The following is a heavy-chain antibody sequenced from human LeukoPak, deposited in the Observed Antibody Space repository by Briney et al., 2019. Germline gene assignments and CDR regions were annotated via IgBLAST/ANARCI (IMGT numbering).Heavy chain of an antibody. CDR2: IVTVGDT. V-gene: IGHV3-13*01. CDR3: ARVQGLDFRWYFDL. CDR1: GFTFSSYD. J-gene: IGHJ2*01. Sequence: PGGSLRLSSAASGFTFSSYDMHWVRQATGKGLEWVSAIVTVGDTYYPGSVKGRFTISRENAKNSLYLQMNSLRAGDTAVYYCARVQGLDFRWYFDLWGRGTLVTVSS.